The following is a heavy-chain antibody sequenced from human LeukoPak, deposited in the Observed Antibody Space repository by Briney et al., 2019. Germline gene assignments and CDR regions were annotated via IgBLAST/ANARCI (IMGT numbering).Heavy chain of an antibody. J-gene: IGHJ6*02. CDR1: GGTFSSYA. Sequence: GASVKVSCKASGGTFSSYAISWVRQAPGQGLEWMGGIIPIFGTANYAQKFQGRVTITADESTSTAYMELSSLRSEDTAVYYCARVWTPNWYYDFWSGYLEGSYYYYGMDVWGQGTTVTVSS. D-gene: IGHD3-3*01. CDR2: IIPIFGTA. V-gene: IGHV1-69*13. CDR3: ARVWTPNWYYDFWSGYLEGSYYYYGMDV.